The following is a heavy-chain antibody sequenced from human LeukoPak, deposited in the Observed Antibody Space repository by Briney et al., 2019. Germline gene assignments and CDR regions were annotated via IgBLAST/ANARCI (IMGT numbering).Heavy chain of an antibody. J-gene: IGHJ4*02. V-gene: IGHV4-39*01. Sequence: SETLSLTCTVSGGSISSSSYYWGWIRQPPGKGLEWIGSIYYSGSTYYNPSLKSRVTISVDTSKNQFSLKLSSVTAADTAVYYCARTYDYRYFDYRGQGTLVTVSS. CDR1: GGSISSSSYY. D-gene: IGHD4-11*01. CDR2: IYYSGST. CDR3: ARTYDYRYFDY.